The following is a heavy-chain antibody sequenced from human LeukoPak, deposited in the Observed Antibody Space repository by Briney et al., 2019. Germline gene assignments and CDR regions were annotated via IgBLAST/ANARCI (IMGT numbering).Heavy chain of an antibody. J-gene: IGHJ4*02. CDR2: ISGSGGST. V-gene: IGHV3-23*01. CDR3: AKDRDVLLWFGELPYYFDY. Sequence: GGSLRLSCAASGFTFSSYAMSWVRQAPGKGLEWVSAISGSGGSTYYADSVKGRFTISRDNSKNTLYLQMNSLRAEDTAAYYCAKDRDVLLWFGELPYYFDYWGQGTLVTVSS. D-gene: IGHD3-10*01. CDR1: GFTFSSYA.